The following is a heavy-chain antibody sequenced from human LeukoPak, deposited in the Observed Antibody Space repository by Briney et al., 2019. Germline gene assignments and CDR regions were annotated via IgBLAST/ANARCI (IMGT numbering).Heavy chain of an antibody. D-gene: IGHD1-1*01. CDR2: IKQDGSEK. CDR3: AREKYNWNDDLNYFDY. V-gene: IGHV3-7*01. Sequence: GGSLRLSCAASGFTFDDYGMSWVRQAPGKGLEWVANIKQDGSEKYYVDSVKGRFTISRDNAKNSLYLQMNSLRAEDTAVYYCAREKYNWNDDLNYFDYWGQGTLVTVSS. CDR1: GFTFDDYG. J-gene: IGHJ4*02.